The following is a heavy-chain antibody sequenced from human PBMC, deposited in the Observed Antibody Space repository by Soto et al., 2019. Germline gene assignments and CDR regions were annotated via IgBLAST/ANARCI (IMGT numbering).Heavy chain of an antibody. CDR2: ISYDGSNK. Sequence: GGSLRLSCAACGFTFSSYGMHWVRQAPGKGLEWVAVISYDGSNKYYADSVKGRFTISRDNSKNTLYLQMNSLRAEDTAVYYCAKDSPYSSSSSAFDYWGQGTLVTVSS. CDR1: GFTFSSYG. CDR3: AKDSPYSSSSSAFDY. V-gene: IGHV3-30*18. D-gene: IGHD6-6*01. J-gene: IGHJ4*02.